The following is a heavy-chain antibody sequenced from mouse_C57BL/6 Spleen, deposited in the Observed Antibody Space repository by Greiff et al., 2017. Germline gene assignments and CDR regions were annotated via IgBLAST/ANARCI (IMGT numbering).Heavy chain of an antibody. J-gene: IGHJ2*01. Sequence: EVKVEESGGGLVQPGGSMKLSCVASGFTFSNYWMNWVRQSPEKGLEWVAQIRLKSDNYATHYAESVKGRFTISRDDSKSSVYLQMNNLRAEDTGIYYCTADYDDFDYRGQGTTLTVSS. D-gene: IGHD2-4*01. CDR2: IRLKSDNYAT. CDR3: TADYDDFDY. CDR1: GFTFSNYW. V-gene: IGHV6-3*01.